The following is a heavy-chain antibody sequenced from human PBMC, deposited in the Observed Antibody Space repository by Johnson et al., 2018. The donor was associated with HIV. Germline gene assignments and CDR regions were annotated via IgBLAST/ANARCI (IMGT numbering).Heavy chain of an antibody. V-gene: IGHV3-30*03. Sequence: VQLVESGGGVVQPGRSLRLSCAASGFTFSSYGMNWVRQAPGKGLEWVAVISYDGSDKYYADSVKGRFTISRDNSKNTLYLQMNSLRTEDTAVYYCARDSRYNNYGGGSVGAFDIWGQGTTVTVSS. CDR1: GFTFSSYG. CDR3: ARDSRYNNYGGGSVGAFDI. D-gene: IGHD4-11*01. CDR2: ISYDGSDK. J-gene: IGHJ3*02.